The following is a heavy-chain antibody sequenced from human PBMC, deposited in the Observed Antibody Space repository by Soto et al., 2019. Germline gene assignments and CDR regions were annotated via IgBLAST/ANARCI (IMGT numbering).Heavy chain of an antibody. CDR3: ARDHYDILTGYYTPGPFDY. D-gene: IGHD3-9*01. Sequence: QVQLVQSGAEVKKPGSSVKVSCKASGGTFSSYAISWVRQAPGQGLEWMGGIIPIVGTANYAQKFQGRVTITADESTSTAYMELSSLRSEDTAVYYCARDHYDILTGYYTPGPFDYWGQGTLVTVSS. V-gene: IGHV1-69*01. J-gene: IGHJ4*02. CDR2: IIPIVGTA. CDR1: GGTFSSYA.